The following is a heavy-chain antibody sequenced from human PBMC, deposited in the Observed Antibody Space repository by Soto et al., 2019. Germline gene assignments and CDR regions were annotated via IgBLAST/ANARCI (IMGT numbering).Heavy chain of an antibody. J-gene: IGHJ4*02. CDR1: GFSLNTRDVG. CDR2: VYWDDDK. Sequence: QITLNESGPALVKPTQTLTLTCTFSGFSLNTRDVGVGWIRQPPGNALEWLGVVYWDDDKTYSPSLENRLTIPKGPPKNQVVLRMTKMDPADTATYYCAHCRGGVASFWGQGTLVTVSS. CDR3: AHCRGGVASF. D-gene: IGHD3-16*01. V-gene: IGHV2-5*02.